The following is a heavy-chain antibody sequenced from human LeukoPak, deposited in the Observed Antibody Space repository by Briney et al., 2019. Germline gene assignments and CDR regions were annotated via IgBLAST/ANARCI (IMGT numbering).Heavy chain of an antibody. J-gene: IGHJ4*02. V-gene: IGHV3-9*01. Sequence: PGRSLRLSCAASGFTFDDYAMHWVRQAPGKGLEWVSGISWNSGSIGYADSVKGRFTISRDNAKNSLYLQMNSLRAKDTALYYCAKDLGSGIEYYFDYWGQGTLVTVSS. CDR1: GFTFDDYA. CDR2: ISWNSGSI. CDR3: AKDLGSGIEYYFDY. D-gene: IGHD1-1*01.